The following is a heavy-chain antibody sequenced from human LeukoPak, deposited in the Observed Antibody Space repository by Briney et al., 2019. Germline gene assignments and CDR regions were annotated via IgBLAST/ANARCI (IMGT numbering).Heavy chain of an antibody. D-gene: IGHD2-21*02. Sequence: GGSLRLSCAASGFTFSSYSMNWVRQAPGKGLEWVSSISSSSSYIYYADSVKGRFTISRDNAKNSPYLQMNSLRAEDTAVYYCARDLLVYIVVVTSGYGMDVWGQGTTVTVSS. V-gene: IGHV3-21*01. CDR3: ARDLLVYIVVVTSGYGMDV. CDR1: GFTFSSYS. CDR2: ISSSSSYI. J-gene: IGHJ6*02.